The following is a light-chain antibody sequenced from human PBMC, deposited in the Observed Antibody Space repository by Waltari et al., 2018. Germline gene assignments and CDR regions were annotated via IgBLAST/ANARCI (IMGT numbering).Light chain of an antibody. CDR3: QHYVRLPAT. Sequence: EIVLTQSPGSLSSSPGERVTFSCRASQSVSRALAWYQQKPGQAPRLLIFGASNRATGIPDRFSGSGSETDFSLTISRLEPEDVAVYYCQHYVRLPATFGRGTKVEIK. CDR1: QSVSRA. CDR2: GAS. J-gene: IGKJ1*01. V-gene: IGKV3-20*01.